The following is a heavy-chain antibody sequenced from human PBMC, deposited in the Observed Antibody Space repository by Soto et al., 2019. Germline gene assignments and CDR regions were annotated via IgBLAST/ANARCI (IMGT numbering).Heavy chain of an antibody. CDR2: ISSSSSTI. CDR1: GFTYSSYS. V-gene: IGHV3-48*01. D-gene: IGHD3-3*01. J-gene: IGHJ4*02. Sequence: EVQLVESGGGLVQPGGSLRLSCAASGFTYSSYSMNWVRQAPGKGLEWVSYISSSSSTIYYADSVKGRFTISRDNAKNSLYLQMNSLRAEDTAVYYCARDRANYDFWSGGEYYFDYWGQGTLVTVSS. CDR3: ARDRANYDFWSGGEYYFDY.